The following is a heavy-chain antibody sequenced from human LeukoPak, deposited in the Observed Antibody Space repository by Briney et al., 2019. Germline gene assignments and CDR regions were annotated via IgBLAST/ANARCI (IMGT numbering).Heavy chain of an antibody. CDR3: ARARLRFLEWLLSH. CDR2: INPNSGGT. Sequence: PWASAKVSCKASGYTFTGYYMHWVRQAPGQGLEWMGRINPNSGGTNYAQKFQGRVTMTRDTSISTAYVELSRLRSDDTAVYYCARARLRFLEWLLSHWGQGTLVTASS. D-gene: IGHD3-3*01. J-gene: IGHJ4*02. V-gene: IGHV1-2*06. CDR1: GYTFTGYY.